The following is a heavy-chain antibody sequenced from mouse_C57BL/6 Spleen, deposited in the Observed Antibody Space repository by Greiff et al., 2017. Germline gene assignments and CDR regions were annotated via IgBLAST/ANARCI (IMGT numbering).Heavy chain of an antibody. V-gene: IGHV5-12*01. CDR1: GFTFSDYY. J-gene: IGHJ3*01. D-gene: IGHD1-1*01. CDR3: AKTGYYGSSPAWFAY. CDR2: ISNGGGST. Sequence: EVQLVESGGGLVQPGGSLKLSCAASGFTFSDYYMYWVRQTPEKRLEWVAYISNGGGSTYYPDTVKGRFTISRDNAKNTLYLQMSRLKSEDTAMYYCAKTGYYGSSPAWFAYWGQGTLVTVSA.